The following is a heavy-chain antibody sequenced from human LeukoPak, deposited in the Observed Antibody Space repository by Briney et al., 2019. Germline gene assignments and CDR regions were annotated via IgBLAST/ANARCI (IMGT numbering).Heavy chain of an antibody. V-gene: IGHV4-30-4*01. CDR2: IYYSGST. J-gene: IGHJ4*02. Sequence: SQTLSLTCTVSGGSISSGDYYWSWIRQPPGKGLEWIGYIYYSGSTYYNPSLKSRVTISVDKSKNQFSLKLSSVTAADTAVYYCARDGGQQLVLSYWGQGTLVTVSS. CDR1: GGSISSGDYY. CDR3: ARDGGQQLVLSY. D-gene: IGHD6-13*01.